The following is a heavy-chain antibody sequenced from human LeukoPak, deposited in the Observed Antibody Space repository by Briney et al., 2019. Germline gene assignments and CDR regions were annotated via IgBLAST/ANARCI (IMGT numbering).Heavy chain of an antibody. D-gene: IGHD6-19*01. CDR2: ISGSGGST. CDR1: GFTFSSYA. V-gene: IGHV3-23*01. CDR3: AKMRAVAGTTSPKRYYFDY. J-gene: IGHJ4*02. Sequence: TGGSLRLSCAASGFTFSSYAMSWVRQTPGKGLEWVSAISGSGGSTYYTDSVKGRFTISRDNSKNTLYLQMNSLRAEDTAVYYCAKMRAVAGTTSPKRYYFDYWGQGTLVTVSS.